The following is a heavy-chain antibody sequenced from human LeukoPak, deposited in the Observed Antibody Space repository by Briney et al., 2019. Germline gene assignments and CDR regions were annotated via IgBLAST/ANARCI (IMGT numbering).Heavy chain of an antibody. J-gene: IGHJ5*02. CDR1: XXIFSNYD. CDR2: IGTAGDT. D-gene: IGHD6-13*01. V-gene: IGHV3-13*01. CDR3: ASSPAYSSSWYAIDT. Sequence: GGSLRLSCXXSXXIFSNYDXHWVRHAAGKGLEWVSGIGTAGDTYYPGSVKGRFTISRENAKTSLYPHMNSLSAGDTAMYYCASSPAYSSSWYAIDTWGQGTLVTVSS.